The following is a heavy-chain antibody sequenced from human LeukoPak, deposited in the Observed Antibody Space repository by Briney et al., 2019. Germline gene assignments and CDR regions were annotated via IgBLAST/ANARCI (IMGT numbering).Heavy chain of an antibody. D-gene: IGHD1-1*01. CDR3: ARRYNWNDHDYFDY. J-gene: IGHJ4*02. V-gene: IGHV5-51*01. CDR1: GSSFTSYW. CDR2: IYPGDSDT. Sequence: GGSLKISCEGSGSSFTSYWIGWVRQLPGKGLEWMGIIYPGDSDTRYSPSFQGQVTISADKSISTAYLQWSSLKASDTAMYYCARRYNWNDHDYFDYWGQGTLVTVSS.